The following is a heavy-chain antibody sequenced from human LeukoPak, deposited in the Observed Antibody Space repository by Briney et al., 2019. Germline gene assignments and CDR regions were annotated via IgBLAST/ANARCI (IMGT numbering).Heavy chain of an antibody. CDR1: GYTFTGYY. CDR3: ARERGRGYSYGYRYGFDY. J-gene: IGHJ4*02. V-gene: IGHV1-2*06. D-gene: IGHD5-18*01. CDR2: INPNSGGT. Sequence: ASVKVSCKASGYTFTGYYMHWVRQAPGQGLEWMGRINPNSGGTNYAQKFQGTVTMTRDTSISTAYMELSRLRSDDTAVYYCARERGRGYSYGYRYGFDYWGQGTLVTVSS.